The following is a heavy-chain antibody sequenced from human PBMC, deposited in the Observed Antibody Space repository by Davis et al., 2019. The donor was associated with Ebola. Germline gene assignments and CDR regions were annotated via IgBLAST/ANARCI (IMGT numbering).Heavy chain of an antibody. CDR3: ARDWDCTGGSCRNCFDP. D-gene: IGHD2-15*01. CDR1: GYTLSDSG. V-gene: IGHV1-18*01. CDR2: IRTSNGET. J-gene: IGHJ5*02. Sequence: SVTVSCPASGYTLSDSGISWVRQAPGQGLDWMGWIRTSNGETKLAQNLHGRVTMTTDRSTSTVYMDLRSLTSDDTAVYYCARDWDCTGGSCRNCFDPWGKGTQVIVSA.